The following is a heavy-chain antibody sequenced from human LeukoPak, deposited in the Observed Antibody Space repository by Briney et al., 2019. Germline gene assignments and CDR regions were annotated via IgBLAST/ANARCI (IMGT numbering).Heavy chain of an antibody. V-gene: IGHV4-34*01. Sequence: SETLSLTCAVYGGSFSGYYWSWIRQPPGKGLEWIGSIYYSGSTYYNPSLKSRVTISVDTSKNQFSLKLSSVTAADTAVYYCARGAVYDYWGQGTLVTVSS. CDR3: ARGAVYDY. D-gene: IGHD6-19*01. CDR2: IYYSGST. CDR1: GGSFSGYY. J-gene: IGHJ4*02.